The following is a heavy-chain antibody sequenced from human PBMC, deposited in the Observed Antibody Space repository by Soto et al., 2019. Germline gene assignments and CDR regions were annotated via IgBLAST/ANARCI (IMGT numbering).Heavy chain of an antibody. CDR1: GFIFSSYW. V-gene: IGHV3-74*03. CDR2: INSDGRNT. J-gene: IGHJ5*02. CDR3: ASDFMDRGRDSNGSDP. D-gene: IGHD3-10*01. Sequence: GGSLRLSCAASGFIFSSYWMHWVRQVPGKGPVWVARINSDGRNTKYADSVKGRFTISRDNAKNTLYLQMNSLRAEDTAVYYWASDFMDRGRDSNGSDPWGQGAVVPVSS.